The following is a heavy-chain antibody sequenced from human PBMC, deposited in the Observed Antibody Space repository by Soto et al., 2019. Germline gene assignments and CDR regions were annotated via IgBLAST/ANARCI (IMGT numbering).Heavy chain of an antibody. CDR1: GFTFSSYA. D-gene: IGHD3-10*01. CDR2: ISGSGGST. V-gene: IGHV3-23*01. Sequence: PGGSLRLSCAASGFTFSSYAMSWVCQAPGKGLEWVSAISGSGGSTYYADSVKGRFTTSRDNSKNTLYLQMNSLRAEDTAVYYCAKGGKGPSTMVRGAHDAFEIWGQGTMVPVSS. J-gene: IGHJ3*02. CDR3: AKGGKGPSTMVRGAHDAFEI.